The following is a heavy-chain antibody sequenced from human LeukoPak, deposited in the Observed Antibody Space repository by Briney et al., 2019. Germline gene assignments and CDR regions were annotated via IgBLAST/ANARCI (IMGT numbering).Heavy chain of an antibody. CDR1: GFTFSTYD. CDR2: IRYDGSNT. D-gene: IGHD5/OR15-5a*01. J-gene: IGHJ5*02. CDR3: PFPPAIYSFLP. Sequence: GGSLRLSCAASGFTFSTYDMYWVRQAPGKGLEWVAFIRYDGSNTYYADSVKGRFTISRDNSQSTLSLQMHSLRAEDTAVYYCPFPPAIYSFLPWGQGTLVTVSS. V-gene: IGHV3-30*02.